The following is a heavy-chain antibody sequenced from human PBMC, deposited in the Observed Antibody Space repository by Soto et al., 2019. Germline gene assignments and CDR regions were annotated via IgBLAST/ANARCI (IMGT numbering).Heavy chain of an antibody. CDR3: AHRYSGNYYRWYFDS. V-gene: IGHV2-5*01. J-gene: IGHJ4*02. Sequence: QITLKESGPTLVKPTQTLTVTCTFSGFSLSTSGAGVGWIRQSPGKAPEWLALISWKDETRYNPGLKSRLTITKDTHKNQVVLTMTDLDPVDTATYLRAHRYSGNYYRWYFDSCGQGTLGTVSS. D-gene: IGHD1-26*01. CDR1: GFSLSTSGAG. CDR2: ISWKDET.